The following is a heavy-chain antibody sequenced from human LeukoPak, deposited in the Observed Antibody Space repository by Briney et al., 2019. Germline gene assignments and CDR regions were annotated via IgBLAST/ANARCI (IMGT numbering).Heavy chain of an antibody. CDR3: AKHYGDYRASFDY. V-gene: IGHV3-66*04. Sequence: GGSLRLSCAASGFTVGNNYMNWVRQAPGKGLEWVSLIFSHGETSYADSVKGRFTISRDNSKNTLYLQMNGLRVEDTAVYYCAKHYGDYRASFDYWGQGTLVTVSS. CDR2: IFSHGET. D-gene: IGHD4-17*01. CDR1: GFTVGNNY. J-gene: IGHJ4*02.